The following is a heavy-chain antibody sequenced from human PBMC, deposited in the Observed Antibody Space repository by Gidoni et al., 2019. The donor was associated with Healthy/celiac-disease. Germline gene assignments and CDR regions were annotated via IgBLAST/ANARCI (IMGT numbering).Heavy chain of an antibody. CDR1: GFTVSSNY. V-gene: IGHV3-53*01. Sequence: EVQLVESGGGLIQPGGSLRLSCAASGFTVSSNYMSWVRQAPGKGLEWVSVIYSGGSTYYADSVKGRFTISRDNSKNTLYLQMNSLRAEDTAVYYCARALRGESRGVVDDAFDIWGQGTMVTVSS. D-gene: IGHD3-10*01. CDR2: IYSGGST. J-gene: IGHJ3*02. CDR3: ARALRGESRGVVDDAFDI.